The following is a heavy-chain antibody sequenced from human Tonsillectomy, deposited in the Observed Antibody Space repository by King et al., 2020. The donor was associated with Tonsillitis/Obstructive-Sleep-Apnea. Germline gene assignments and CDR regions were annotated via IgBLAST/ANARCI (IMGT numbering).Heavy chain of an antibody. CDR1: GFTFSSYA. D-gene: IGHD3-10*01. CDR2: ISYDGSNK. CDR3: ARGVVRGGKGYFDY. Sequence: VQLVESGGGVVQPGRSLRLSCAASGFTFSSYAMHWVRQARGKGREWVAVISYDGSNKYYADSVKGRFTISRDNSKNTLYLQMNSLRAEDTAVYYCARGVVRGGKGYFDYWGQGTLVTVSS. V-gene: IGHV3-30*04. J-gene: IGHJ4*02.